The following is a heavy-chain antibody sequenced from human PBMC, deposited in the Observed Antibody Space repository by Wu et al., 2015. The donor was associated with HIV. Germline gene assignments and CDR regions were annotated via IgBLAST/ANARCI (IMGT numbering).Heavy chain of an antibody. CDR3: ARDLGQWLALDY. Sequence: VQLVQSGGEVKKPGASVKVACKSSGYIFSDFGIHWVRQTSGEGLEWMGWIRAQNGNTKYAQKFQGRVTMTTETSSSTAYMELRSLRSDDTAVYFCARDLGQWLALDYWGQGTLVTVSS. CDR2: IRAQNGNT. D-gene: IGHD6-19*01. V-gene: IGHV1-18*01. CDR1: GYIFSDFG. J-gene: IGHJ4*02.